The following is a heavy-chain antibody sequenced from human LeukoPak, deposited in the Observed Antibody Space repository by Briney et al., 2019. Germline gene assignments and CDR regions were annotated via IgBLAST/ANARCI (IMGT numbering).Heavy chain of an antibody. CDR2: IYTSGST. J-gene: IGHJ5*02. D-gene: IGHD3-9*01. V-gene: IGHV4-4*07. Sequence: PPETLSLTCTVSGGSISSYYWSWIRQPAGKGLEWIGRIYTSGSTNYNPSLKSRVTMSVDTSKNQFSLKLSSVTAADTAVYYCARDRTSYDILTGRWFDPWGQGTLVTVSS. CDR3: ARDRTSYDILTGRWFDP. CDR1: GGSISSYY.